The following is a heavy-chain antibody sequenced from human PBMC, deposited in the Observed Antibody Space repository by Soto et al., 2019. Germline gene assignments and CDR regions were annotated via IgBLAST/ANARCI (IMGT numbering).Heavy chain of an antibody. Sequence: PEKLPVTYTVSVESVSSDNYYWTWIRQPQGKGLEWIGYIYSSGSTNYNPSLKSRDTISLDTSSNQFSLKLTSVTAADTAVSHFARHIRGYSRALADGGQLTL. V-gene: IGHV4-61*01. CDR1: VESVSSDNYY. J-gene: IGHJ4*02. CDR2: IYSSGST. D-gene: IGHD5-18*01. CDR3: ARHIRGYSRALAD.